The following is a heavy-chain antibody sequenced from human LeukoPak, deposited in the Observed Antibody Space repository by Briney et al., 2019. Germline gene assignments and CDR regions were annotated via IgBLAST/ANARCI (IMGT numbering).Heavy chain of an antibody. Sequence: GGSLRLSCAASGXTFSSYWMSWVRQAPGKGLEWVANIKQDGSEKYYVDSVKGRFTISRDNAKNSLYLQMNNLRAEDTAVYYCAREQQLAHWGQRTLVTVSS. CDR2: IKQDGSEK. V-gene: IGHV3-7*05. D-gene: IGHD6-13*01. CDR1: GXTFSSYW. J-gene: IGHJ4*02. CDR3: AREQQLAH.